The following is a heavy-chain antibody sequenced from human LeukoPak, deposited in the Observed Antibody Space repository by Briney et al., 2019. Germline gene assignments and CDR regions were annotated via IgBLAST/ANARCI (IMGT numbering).Heavy chain of an antibody. J-gene: IGHJ4*02. D-gene: IGHD3-10*01. V-gene: IGHV4-39*01. CDR3: ATDNGSGSYYEFFDY. CDR1: GGSISSSSYY. Sequence: SETLSLTCTVSGGSISSSSYYWGWIRQPPGKGLEWIGSIYYSGSTYYNPSLKSRVTISVDTSKNQFSLKLNSVTAADTAVYYCATDNGSGSYYEFFDYWRQGTLVSVSS. CDR2: IYYSGST.